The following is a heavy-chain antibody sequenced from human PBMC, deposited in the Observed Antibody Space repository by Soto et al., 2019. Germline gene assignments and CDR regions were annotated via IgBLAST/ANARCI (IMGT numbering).Heavy chain of an antibody. CDR1: GFTFSSYA. CDR3: ARDVVDSAAWYAFDI. V-gene: IGHV3-30-3*01. Sequence: QVQLVESGGGVVQPGRSLRLSCAASGFTFSSYAMHWVRQAPGKGLEWVAVISYDGSNKYHADSVKGRFTISRDNSKNTLYLQMNSLRAENTAVYYCARDVVDSAAWYAFDIWGQGTMVTVSS. J-gene: IGHJ3*02. CDR2: ISYDGSNK. D-gene: IGHD6-13*01.